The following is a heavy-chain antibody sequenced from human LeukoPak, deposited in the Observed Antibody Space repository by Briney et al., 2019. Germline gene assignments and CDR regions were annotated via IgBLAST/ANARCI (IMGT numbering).Heavy chain of an antibody. Sequence: ASVKVSCKASGGTFSSYAISWVRQAPGQGLEWMGWISAYNGNTNYAQKLQGRVTMTTDTSTSTAYMELGSLRSDDTAVYYCARGITIFGVVGDAFDIWGQGTMVTVSS. D-gene: IGHD3-3*01. J-gene: IGHJ3*02. CDR2: ISAYNGNT. CDR1: GGTFSSYA. V-gene: IGHV1-18*01. CDR3: ARGITIFGVVGDAFDI.